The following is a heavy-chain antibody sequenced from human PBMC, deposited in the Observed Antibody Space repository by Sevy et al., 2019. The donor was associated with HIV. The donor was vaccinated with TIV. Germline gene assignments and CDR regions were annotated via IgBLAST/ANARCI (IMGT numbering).Heavy chain of an antibody. CDR3: ARSAGAGREAWFDP. Sequence: GGSLRLSCVGSGFTFSRHAMHWVRQAPGKGLEWVAVIFYDGSNKYYADSVKGRFTISRDNSKNTLDLEMTSLRPEDTAVYYWARSAGAGREAWFDPWGLGTLVTVSS. CDR1: GFTFSRHA. CDR2: IFYDGSNK. J-gene: IGHJ5*02. D-gene: IGHD6-19*01. V-gene: IGHV3-30-3*01.